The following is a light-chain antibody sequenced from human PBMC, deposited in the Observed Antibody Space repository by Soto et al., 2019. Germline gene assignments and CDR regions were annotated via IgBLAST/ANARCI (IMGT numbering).Light chain of an antibody. CDR1: SSNIGSDY. V-gene: IGLV1-47*01. Sequence: QSVLTQPPSVSGTPGQRVTISCSGSSSNIGSDYVYWYQQLPGTAPKLLIDRNDQRPSGVPDRFSGSKSGTSASLAISGLLSEDEADYYCASWDNSLSGVFGGGTKLTVL. J-gene: IGLJ2*01. CDR2: RND. CDR3: ASWDNSLSGV.